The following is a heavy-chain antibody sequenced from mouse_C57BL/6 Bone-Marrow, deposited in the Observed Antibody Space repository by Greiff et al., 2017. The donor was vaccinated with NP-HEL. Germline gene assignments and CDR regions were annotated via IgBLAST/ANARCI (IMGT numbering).Heavy chain of an antibody. CDR3: ARWGNSWYYFDY. J-gene: IGHJ2*01. Sequence: VQLQQSGAELVKPGASVKMSCKASGYTFTTYPIEWVKQNHGKSLEWIGNFHPYNDDTEYNEKFKNKATLTVEKSTSKVYLDLSRLTSDASSVDYCARWGNSWYYFDYWGQGTTLTVTS. CDR1: GYTFTTYP. CDR2: FHPYNDDT. V-gene: IGHV1-47*01. D-gene: IGHD2-1*01.